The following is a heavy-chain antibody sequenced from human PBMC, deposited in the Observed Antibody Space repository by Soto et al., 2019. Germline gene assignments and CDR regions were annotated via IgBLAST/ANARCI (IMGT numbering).Heavy chain of an antibody. CDR1: GYTFTSYG. V-gene: IGHV1-18*01. CDR3: AREGRFLEWSTDAFDI. Sequence: GASVKVSCKASGYTFTSYGISWVRQAPGQGLEWMGWISAYNGNTNYAQKLQGRVTMTTDTSTSTAYMELRSLRSDDTAVYYCAREGRFLEWSTDAFDIWGQGTMVTVSS. D-gene: IGHD3-3*01. J-gene: IGHJ3*02. CDR2: ISAYNGNT.